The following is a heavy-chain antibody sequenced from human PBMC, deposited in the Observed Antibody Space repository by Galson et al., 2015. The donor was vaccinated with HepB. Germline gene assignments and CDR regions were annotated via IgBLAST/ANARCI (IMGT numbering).Heavy chain of an antibody. CDR3: ARDHGSAVVLIPSDFDY. J-gene: IGHJ4*02. CDR1: GFTFSSYS. D-gene: IGHD3-16*01. V-gene: IGHV3-48*01. Sequence: SLRLSCAASGFTFSSYSMNWVRQAPGKGLEWVSYISSSSSTIYYADSVKGRFTISRDNAKNSLYLQMHSLRAEDTAFYYCARDHGSAVVLIPSDFDYWGQGTLVTVSS. CDR2: ISSSSSTI.